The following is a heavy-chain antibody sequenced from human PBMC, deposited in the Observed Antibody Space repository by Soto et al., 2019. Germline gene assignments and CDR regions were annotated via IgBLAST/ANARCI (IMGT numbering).Heavy chain of an antibody. CDR1: GFTFSSYG. J-gene: IGHJ6*02. CDR3: ARVGASYSSSWYEYYYYGMDV. CDR2: IWYDGSNK. Sequence: QVQLVESGGGVVQPGRSLRLSCAASGFTFSSYGMHWVRQAPGKGLEWVAVIWYDGSNKYYADSVKGRFTISRDNSKNTLYLQMNSLRAEDTAVYYCARVGASYSSSWYEYYYYGMDVWGQGTTVTVSS. D-gene: IGHD6-13*01. V-gene: IGHV3-33*01.